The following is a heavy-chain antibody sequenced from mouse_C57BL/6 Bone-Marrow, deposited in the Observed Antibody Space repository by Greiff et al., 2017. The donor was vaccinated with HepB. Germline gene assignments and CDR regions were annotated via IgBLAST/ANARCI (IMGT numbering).Heavy chain of an antibody. V-gene: IGHV2-2*01. J-gene: IGHJ2*01. D-gene: IGHD1-1*01. Sequence: VQLQQSGPGLVQPSQSLSITCTVSGFSLTSYGVHWVRPSPGKGLEWLGVIWSGGSTDYNAAFIYRLSISKDNSKSQVFFKMNSLQADDTAIYYCARNGRGSSLFDYWGQGTTLTVSS. CDR2: IWSGGST. CDR1: GFSLTSYG. CDR3: ARNGRGSSLFDY.